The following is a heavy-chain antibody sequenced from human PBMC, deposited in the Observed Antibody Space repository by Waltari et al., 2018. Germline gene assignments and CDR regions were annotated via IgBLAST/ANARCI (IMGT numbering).Heavy chain of an antibody. Sequence: QVHLQETGPGLVKPSETLSLTCAVSGDSISSCYYWGWIRQPPGKGLEWIGFIYHSGATHYNPSLKSRVTISVDTPMNQLFLTLTSVTAADTAVYYCVRDPRYYNNDYFDPWGQGTLVTVSS. V-gene: IGHV4-38-2*02. CDR2: IYHSGAT. CDR1: GDSISSCYY. CDR3: VRDPRYYNNDYFDP. J-gene: IGHJ5*02. D-gene: IGHD3-9*01.